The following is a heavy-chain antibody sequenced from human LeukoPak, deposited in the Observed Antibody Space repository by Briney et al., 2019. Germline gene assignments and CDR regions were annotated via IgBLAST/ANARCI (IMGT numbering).Heavy chain of an antibody. CDR2: ISSSSSYI. J-gene: IGHJ4*02. V-gene: IGHV3-21*04. D-gene: IGHD2-15*01. Sequence: GGSLRLSCAASGFTFSSYSMNWVRQAPGKGLEWVSSISSSSSYIYYADSVKGRFTISRDNAKNSLYLQMNSLRTEDTALYYCAKDIPCSGGSCYSGFDYWGQGTLVTVSS. CDR1: GFTFSSYS. CDR3: AKDIPCSGGSCYSGFDY.